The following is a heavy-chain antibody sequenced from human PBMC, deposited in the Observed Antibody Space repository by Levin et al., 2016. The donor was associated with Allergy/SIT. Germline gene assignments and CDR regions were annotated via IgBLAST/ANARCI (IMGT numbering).Heavy chain of an antibody. D-gene: IGHD3-16*01. CDR3: AKDGGVTTFDY. CDR1: GFTFSSYG. Sequence: GESLKISCAASGFTFSSYGMHWVRQAPGKGLEWVAVISYDGSNKYYADSVKGRFTISRDNSKNTLYLQMNSLRAEDTAVYYCAKDGGVTTFDYWGQGTLVTVSS. CDR2: ISYDGSNK. V-gene: IGHV3-30*18. J-gene: IGHJ4*02.